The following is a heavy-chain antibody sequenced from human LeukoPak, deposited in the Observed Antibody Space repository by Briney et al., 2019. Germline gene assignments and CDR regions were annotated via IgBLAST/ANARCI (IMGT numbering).Heavy chain of an antibody. CDR2: IYYSGST. CDR1: GGSISSGGYY. CDR3: ARTYVTSARFDP. J-gene: IGHJ5*02. D-gene: IGHD2-21*02. Sequence: TASETLSLTCTVSGGSISSGGYYWSWIRQHPGKGLEWIGYIYYSGSTYYNPSLKSRVTISVDTSKNQFSLNLSSVTAADTAVYYCARTYVTSARFDPWGQGTLVTVSS. V-gene: IGHV4-31*03.